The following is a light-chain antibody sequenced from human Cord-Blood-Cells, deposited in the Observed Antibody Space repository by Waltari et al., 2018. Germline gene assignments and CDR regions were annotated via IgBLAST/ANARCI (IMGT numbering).Light chain of an antibody. Sequence: QSALTQPASVSGSPGQSITITCTGTSSDVGGYNSVSWYQQHPGQAPKLMIYAVSNRPSGVANRFSGSKACHTASLTIPGLQAEDEADYYCSSYTSSSTYVFGTGTKVTVL. J-gene: IGLJ1*01. V-gene: IGLV2-14*01. CDR3: SSYTSSSTYV. CDR2: AVS. CDR1: SSDVGGYNS.